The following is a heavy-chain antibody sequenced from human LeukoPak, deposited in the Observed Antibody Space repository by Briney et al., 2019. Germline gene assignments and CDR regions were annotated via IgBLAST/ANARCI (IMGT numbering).Heavy chain of an antibody. V-gene: IGHV1-2*02. Sequence: ASVKVSCKTSGYTFADYYIHWVRQAPGQGLEWMGWISPNSGGTDYAQKFQGRVTMTRDTSISTAYMELSSLRSDDTAVYYCAIQPWGSGNNWYFDLWGRGTLVTVSS. D-gene: IGHD7-27*01. J-gene: IGHJ2*01. CDR1: GYTFADYY. CDR3: AIQPWGSGNNWYFDL. CDR2: ISPNSGGT.